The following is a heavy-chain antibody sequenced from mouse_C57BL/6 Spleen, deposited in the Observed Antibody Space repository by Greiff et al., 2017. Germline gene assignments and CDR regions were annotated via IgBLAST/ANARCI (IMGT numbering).Heavy chain of an antibody. D-gene: IGHD2-4*01. J-gene: IGHJ2*01. CDR1: GYTFTDYY. Sequence: VQLQESGAELVRPGASVKLSCKASGYTFTDYYINWVKQRPGQGLEWIARIYPGSGNTYYNEKFKGKATLTAEKSSSTAYMQLSSLTSEDSAVYFCARFEDYLYYFDYWGQGTTLTVSS. V-gene: IGHV1-76*01. CDR3: ARFEDYLYYFDY. CDR2: IYPGSGNT.